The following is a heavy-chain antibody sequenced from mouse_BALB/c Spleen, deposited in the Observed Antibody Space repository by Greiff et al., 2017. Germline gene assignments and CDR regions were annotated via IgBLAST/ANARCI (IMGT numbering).Heavy chain of an antibody. D-gene: IGHD2-1*01. V-gene: IGHV14-3*02. CDR3: ARSMDGNYFYAMDY. CDR1: GFNIKDTY. CDR2: IDPANGNT. J-gene: IGHJ4*01. Sequence: VQLKQSGAELVKPGASVKLSCTASGFNIKDTYMHWVKQRPEQGLEWIGRIDPANGNTKYDPKFQGKATITADTSSNTAYLQLSSLTSEDTAVYYCARSMDGNYFYAMDYWGQGTSVTVSS.